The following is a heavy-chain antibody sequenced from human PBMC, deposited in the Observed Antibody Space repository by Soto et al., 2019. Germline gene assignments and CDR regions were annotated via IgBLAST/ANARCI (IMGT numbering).Heavy chain of an antibody. CDR2: TYYRSRWYN. D-gene: IGHD1-7*01. CDR3: AGTSSLHWYYMDV. V-gene: IGHV6-1*01. Sequence: PSQTLSLTCVISGDSVSSNSAAWNWIRQSPSRGLEWLGRTYYRSRWYNDYAVSVRSRITVNADTSKNQFSLHLNSVTPEDTAVYYCAGTSSLHWYYMDVWDKGTPVTVSS. J-gene: IGHJ6*03. CDR1: GDSVSSNSAA.